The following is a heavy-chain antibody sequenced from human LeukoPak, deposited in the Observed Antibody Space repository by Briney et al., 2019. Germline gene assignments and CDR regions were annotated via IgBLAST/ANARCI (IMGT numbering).Heavy chain of an antibody. V-gene: IGHV1-2*02. Sequence: ASVKVSCKASGYTFTDNYMHWVRQAPGQGLEWMGWINPNSGGTNYAQKFQGRVTMTRDTSISTAYMELSRLRSDDTAVYYCASSEYDSSGYYYGQYYYYYMDVWGKGTTVTVSS. CDR3: ASSEYDSSGYYYGQYYYYYMDV. J-gene: IGHJ6*03. CDR1: GYTFTDNY. D-gene: IGHD3-22*01. CDR2: INPNSGGT.